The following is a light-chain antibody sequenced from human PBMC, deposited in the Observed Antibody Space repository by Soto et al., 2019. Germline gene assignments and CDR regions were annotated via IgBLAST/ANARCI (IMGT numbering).Light chain of an antibody. CDR3: QQRSNWLIT. CDR2: DAS. J-gene: IGKJ5*01. V-gene: IGKV3-11*01. CDR1: QSVSSY. Sequence: EIVLTQSPSTLSFCPGERATLSWRASQSVSSYLAWYQQKPGQAPRLLIYDASNRATGIPARFSGSGSGTDFTLTISSLEPEDFAVYYCQQRSNWLITFGQGTRLEIK.